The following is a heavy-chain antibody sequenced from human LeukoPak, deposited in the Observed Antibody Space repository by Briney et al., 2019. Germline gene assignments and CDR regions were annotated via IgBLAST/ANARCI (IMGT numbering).Heavy chain of an antibody. CDR2: INHNGNVN. Sequence: GGSLRLSCAASGFTFSHYSMNWARQAPGKGLEWVASINHNGNVNYYVDSVKGRFTISRDNAKSSLYLQMSNLRAEDTAVYFCARGGGLDVWGQGATVTVSS. CDR3: ARGGGLDV. J-gene: IGHJ6*02. V-gene: IGHV3-7*03. CDR1: GFTFSHYS. D-gene: IGHD3-16*01.